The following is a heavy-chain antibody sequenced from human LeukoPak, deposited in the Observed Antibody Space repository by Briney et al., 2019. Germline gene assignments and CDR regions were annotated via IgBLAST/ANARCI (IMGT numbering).Heavy chain of an antibody. Sequence: SETLSLTCTVSGGSISSYYWSWIRQPPGKGLEWIGYIYYSGSTNYNPSLQSRVTISVDTSKNQFSLKLSSVTAADTAVYYCARWGGPKVYCSSTSCYGFDYWGQGTLVTVSS. CDR3: ARWGGPKVYCSSTSCYGFDY. V-gene: IGHV4-59*01. CDR2: IYYSGST. D-gene: IGHD2-2*01. J-gene: IGHJ4*02. CDR1: GGSISSYY.